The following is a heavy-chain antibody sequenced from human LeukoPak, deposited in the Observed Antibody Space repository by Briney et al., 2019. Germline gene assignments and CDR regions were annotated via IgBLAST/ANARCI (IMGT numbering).Heavy chain of an antibody. J-gene: IGHJ4*02. CDR2: IWFDGTEGPDK. V-gene: IGHV3-33*06. D-gene: IGHD6-19*01. CDR3: AKEAGSGWRYFDN. CDR1: GFTFRTFA. Sequence: GGSLRLSCAASGFTFRTFAMDWVRQAPGKGLEWVAAIWFDGTEGPDKNYADSVRGRFLISRDDSKNTLFLQMNNLRAEDTAVYYCAKEAGSGWRYFDNWGQGTLATVSS.